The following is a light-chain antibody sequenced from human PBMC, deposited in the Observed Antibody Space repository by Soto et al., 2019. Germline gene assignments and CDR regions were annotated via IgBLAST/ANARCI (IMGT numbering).Light chain of an antibody. Sequence: EIVLTQSPGTLSLSPGERATLSCRASQSVSSNYLAWYQQKPGQAPRPLIYGASSRVTGIPDRFSGSGAGTAFPLTISRLEPEDFAVYYCQQYGNSPWTFGQGTKVEIK. J-gene: IGKJ1*01. CDR3: QQYGNSPWT. CDR1: QSVSSNY. CDR2: GAS. V-gene: IGKV3-20*01.